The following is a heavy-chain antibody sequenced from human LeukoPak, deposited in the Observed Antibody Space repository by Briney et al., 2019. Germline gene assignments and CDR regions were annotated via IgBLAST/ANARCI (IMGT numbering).Heavy chain of an antibody. CDR2: IYPGDSDT. D-gene: IGHD5-18*01. J-gene: IGHJ4*02. CDR1: GYSFTNYW. CDR3: ARHGDTAMGLFFVY. V-gene: IGHV5-51*01. Sequence: VESLKISCKGSGYSFTNYWIVWVRHMPGKSLEWMGIIYPGDSDTRYGPSFQGQVTISADKSISTAYLQWSSLKASDTAMYYCARHGDTAMGLFFVYWGQGTLVTVSS.